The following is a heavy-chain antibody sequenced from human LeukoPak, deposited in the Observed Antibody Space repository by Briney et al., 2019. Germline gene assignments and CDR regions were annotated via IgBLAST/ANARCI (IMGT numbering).Heavy chain of an antibody. V-gene: IGHV4-59*01. CDR2: IYYSGST. J-gene: IGHJ5*02. CDR3: ARGAALNPGWFDP. D-gene: IGHD1-14*01. Sequence: SETLSLTCTVSGGSISSYYWSWIRQPPGKGLEWIGYIYYSGSTNYNPSLKSRVTISVDTSKNQFSLKLSSVTAADTAAYYCARGAALNPGWFDPWGQGTLVTVSS. CDR1: GGSISSYY.